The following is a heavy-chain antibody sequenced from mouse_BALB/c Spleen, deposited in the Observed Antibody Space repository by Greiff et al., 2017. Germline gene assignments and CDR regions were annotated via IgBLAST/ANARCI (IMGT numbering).Heavy chain of an antibody. CDR3: TRRGMISYYYAMDY. Sequence: SGAELVRPGASVTLSCKASGYTFTDYEMHWVKQTPVHGLEWIGAIDPETGGTAYNQKFKGKATLTADKSSSTAYMELRSLTSEDSAVYYCTRRGMISYYYAMDYWGQGTSVTVSS. CDR2: IDPETGGT. CDR1: GYTFTDYE. J-gene: IGHJ4*01. V-gene: IGHV1-15*01. D-gene: IGHD2-3*01.